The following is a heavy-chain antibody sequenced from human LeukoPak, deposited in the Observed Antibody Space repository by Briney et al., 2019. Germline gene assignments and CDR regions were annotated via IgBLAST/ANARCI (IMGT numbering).Heavy chain of an antibody. J-gene: IGHJ4*02. CDR2: ITPDRGAT. Sequence: GASVKVSCTPSGYTFTGYYLHWVRQAPGQGLEWMGWITPDRGATDYAQKFQGRVTMTRDTSISTAFMELSSLTSDDTAVYYCARGPYYYDSSGYYPNWGQGTLVTVSS. CDR1: GYTFTGYY. D-gene: IGHD3-22*01. V-gene: IGHV1-2*02. CDR3: ARGPYYYDSSGYYPN.